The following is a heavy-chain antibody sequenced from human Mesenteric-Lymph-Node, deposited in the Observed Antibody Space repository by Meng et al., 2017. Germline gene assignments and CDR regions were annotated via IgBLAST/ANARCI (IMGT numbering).Heavy chain of an antibody. J-gene: IGHJ3*02. CDR3: ARGYCSSTSCYGVDAFDI. D-gene: IGHD2-2*01. CDR2: ISSSSSYI. V-gene: IGHV3-21*01. CDR1: GFTFSSYS. Sequence: GGSLRLSCAASGFTFSSYSMNWVRQAPGKGLEWVSSISSSSSYIYYADSVKGRFTISRDNAKNSLYLQMNSLRAEDTAVYYCARGYCSSTSCYGVDAFDIWGQGTMVTVSS.